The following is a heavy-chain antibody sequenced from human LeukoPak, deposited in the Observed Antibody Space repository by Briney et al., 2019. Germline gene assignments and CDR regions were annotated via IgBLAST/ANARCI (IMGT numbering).Heavy chain of an antibody. Sequence: LGASVKVSCKVSGYTLTELSMHWVRQAPGKGLEWMGRIIPIFGTANYAQKFQGRVTITTDESTSTAYMELSSLRSEDTAVYYCAVGSYYDFWSGYSLDPWGQGTLVTVSS. V-gene: IGHV1-69*05. D-gene: IGHD3-3*01. CDR2: IIPIFGTA. CDR3: AVGSYYDFWSGYSLDP. J-gene: IGHJ5*02. CDR1: GYTLTELS.